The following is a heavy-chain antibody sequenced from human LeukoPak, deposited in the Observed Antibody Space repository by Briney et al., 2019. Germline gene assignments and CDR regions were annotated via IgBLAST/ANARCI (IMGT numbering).Heavy chain of an antibody. CDR3: ARDKDKWLRFGGLNWFDP. Sequence: GGSLRLSCAASGFTFSSYWMSWDRQAPGKGLEWVANIKQDGSEKYYVDSVKGRFTISRDNAKNSLYLQMNSLRAEDTAVYYCARDKDKWLRFGGLNWFDPWGQGTLVTVSS. J-gene: IGHJ5*02. CDR1: GFTFSSYW. V-gene: IGHV3-7*03. CDR2: IKQDGSEK. D-gene: IGHD5-12*01.